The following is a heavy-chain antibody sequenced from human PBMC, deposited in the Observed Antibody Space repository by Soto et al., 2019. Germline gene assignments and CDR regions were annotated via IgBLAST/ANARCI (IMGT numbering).Heavy chain of an antibody. Sequence: ASVKVSCKASGYTFTSYAMHWVRQAPGQRLEWMGWINAGNGNTKYSQKFQGRVTITRDTSASTAYMELSSLRSEDTAVYYCAFLLTELLWGDAFYIWGQGSVVPVSS. V-gene: IGHV1-3*01. CDR3: AFLLTELLWGDAFYI. D-gene: IGHD1-26*01. CDR2: INAGNGNT. CDR1: GYTFTSYA. J-gene: IGHJ3*02.